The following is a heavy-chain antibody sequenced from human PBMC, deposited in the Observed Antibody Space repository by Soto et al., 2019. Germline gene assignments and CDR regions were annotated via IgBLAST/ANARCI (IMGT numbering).Heavy chain of an antibody. D-gene: IGHD1-20*01. J-gene: IGHJ4*02. Sequence: EVQLVESGGGLVQPGGSLRLSCAVSGLTFSDHYMGWVRQAPGKGLDWVGGIRDRVHSYSTEYAASVKGRFTISRDDSRNSLYLQMKSLKMEDTGVLYCVSLWSVTGRRDYWGRGTLVTVSS. CDR1: GLTFSDHY. CDR3: VSLWSVTGRRDY. V-gene: IGHV3-72*01. CDR2: IRDRVHSYST.